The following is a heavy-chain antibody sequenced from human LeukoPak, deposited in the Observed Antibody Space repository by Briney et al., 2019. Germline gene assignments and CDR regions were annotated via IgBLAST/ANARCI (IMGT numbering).Heavy chain of an antibody. CDR3: TRDSGASGGDY. V-gene: IGHV4-39*07. CDR1: GVSISSSSYY. CDR2: IYYSGST. D-gene: IGHD3-10*01. J-gene: IGHJ4*02. Sequence: PSETLSLTCTASGVSISSSSYYWGWIRQPPGKGLEWIGSIYYSGSTYYNPALKRLVTISVNTSKNQFSLKLSSVTAADTAVYYCTRDSGASGGDYWGQGTLVTVSS.